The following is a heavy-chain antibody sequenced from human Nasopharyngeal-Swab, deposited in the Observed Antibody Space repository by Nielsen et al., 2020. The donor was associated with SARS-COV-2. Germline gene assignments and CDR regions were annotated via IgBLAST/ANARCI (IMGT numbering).Heavy chain of an antibody. J-gene: IGHJ6*02. CDR3: ARDGLDYDFWSAYFMDV. Sequence: GGSLRLSCAASGFTFSDYYMSWIRQAPGKGLEWVSYISSSSYIYYADSVKGRFTISRDNAKNSLYLQMNSLRAEDTAVYYCARDGLDYDFWSAYFMDVWGQGTTVTVSS. CDR2: ISSSSYI. V-gene: IGHV3-69-1*01. CDR1: GFTFSDYY. D-gene: IGHD3-3*01.